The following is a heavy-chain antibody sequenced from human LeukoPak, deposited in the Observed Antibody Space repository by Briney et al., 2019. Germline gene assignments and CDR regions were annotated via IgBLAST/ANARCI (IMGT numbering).Heavy chain of an antibody. D-gene: IGHD1-26*01. CDR2: ITGSAGST. V-gene: IGHV3-23*01. CDR1: GFTFSSYA. CDR3: ARVSNVVGATRGSWFDP. Sequence: GGSLRLSCAASGFTFSSYAMSWVRQAPGKGLEWVSAITGSAGSTYYAGSVKGRFTISRDNSKNTLYLQMNSLRSEDTAVYYCARVSNVVGATRGSWFDPWGQGTLVTVSS. J-gene: IGHJ5*02.